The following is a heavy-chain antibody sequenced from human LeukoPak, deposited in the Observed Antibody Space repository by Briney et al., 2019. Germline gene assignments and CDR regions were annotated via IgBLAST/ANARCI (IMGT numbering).Heavy chain of an antibody. Sequence: SETLSLTFTVHGGSISSYYWSWIRQPPGKGLEWIGYIYYSGSTNYNPSLESRLSISIDPSKNQLSPKLNSVTAADPAVYYWARGGGVRSGSGWRPGNWFDPWGQGTLVIVSS. CDR2: IYYSGST. D-gene: IGHD6-19*01. J-gene: IGHJ5*02. CDR1: GGSISSYY. CDR3: ARGGGVRSGSGWRPGNWFDP. V-gene: IGHV4-59*08.